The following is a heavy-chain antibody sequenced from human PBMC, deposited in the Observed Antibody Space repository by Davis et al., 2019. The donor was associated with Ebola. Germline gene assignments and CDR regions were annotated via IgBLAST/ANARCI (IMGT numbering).Heavy chain of an antibody. CDR1: GFTFSSYA. J-gene: IGHJ6*02. Sequence: GESLKISCAASGFTFSSYAMHWVRQAPGKGLEWVAVIWYDGSNKYYADSVKGRFTISRDNSKNTLYLQMNSLRAEDTAVYYCARSKGGYCSSTSCYAKKYYYYGMDVWGQGTTVTVSS. D-gene: IGHD2-2*01. V-gene: IGHV3-33*08. CDR2: IWYDGSNK. CDR3: ARSKGGYCSSTSCYAKKYYYYGMDV.